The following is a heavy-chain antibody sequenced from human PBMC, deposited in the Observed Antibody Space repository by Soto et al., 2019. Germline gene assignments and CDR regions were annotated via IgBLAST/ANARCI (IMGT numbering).Heavy chain of an antibody. V-gene: IGHV1-69*01. CDR1: GGRYGSCS. D-gene: IGHD4-17*01. CDR3: ARHRRMTTVVTDAFDI. Sequence: SWEACGGRYGSCSSWWARQANGQGLEWMGGIIPMFGTANYAQKFQGRVTITADESTSTAYMELSSLRSEDTAVYYCARHRRMTTVVTDAFDIWGQGTMVTVS. CDR2: IIPMFGTA. J-gene: IGHJ3*02.